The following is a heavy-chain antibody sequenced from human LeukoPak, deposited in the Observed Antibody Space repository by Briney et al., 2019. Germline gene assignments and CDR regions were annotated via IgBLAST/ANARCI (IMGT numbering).Heavy chain of an antibody. J-gene: IGHJ6*03. CDR2: IYYSGST. CDR3: ARTWLQLPPYYYYYYMDV. Sequence: SETLSLTCTVSGGSVSSGSYYWSWIRQPPGKGLEWIGYIYYSGSTNYNPSLKSRVTISVDTSKNQFSLKLSSVTAADTAVYYCARTWLQLPPYYYYYYMDVWGKGTTVTVSS. CDR1: GGSVSSGSYY. D-gene: IGHD5-24*01. V-gene: IGHV4-61*01.